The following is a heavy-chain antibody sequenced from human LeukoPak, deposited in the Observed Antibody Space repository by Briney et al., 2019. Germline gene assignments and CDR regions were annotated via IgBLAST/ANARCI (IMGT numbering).Heavy chain of an antibody. CDR2: INHSGST. Sequence: PSETLSLTCAVYGGSFSGYYWSWIRQPPGKGLEWIGEINHSGSTYYNPSLKSRVTMSVDTSKKQFSLNLSSVTAADTAVYYCATTPREYSSTWYYFDYWGQGILVTVSS. CDR1: GGSFSGYY. V-gene: IGHV4-34*01. D-gene: IGHD6-13*01. CDR3: ATTPREYSSTWYYFDY. J-gene: IGHJ4*02.